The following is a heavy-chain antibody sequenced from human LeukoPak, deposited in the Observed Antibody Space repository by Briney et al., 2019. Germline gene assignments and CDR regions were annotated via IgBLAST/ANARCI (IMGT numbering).Heavy chain of an antibody. CDR1: GDSISMHY. Sequence: PSETLSLICSVSGDSISMHYWSWIRQPPGKGLEWIGYIYYSGSTYYNPSLKSRVTISVDTSKNQFSLKLSSVTAADTAVYYCARGGNYYDSSGYSSYFDYWGQGTLVTVSS. CDR2: IYYSGST. J-gene: IGHJ4*02. D-gene: IGHD3-22*01. CDR3: ARGGNYYDSSGYSSYFDY. V-gene: IGHV4-59*11.